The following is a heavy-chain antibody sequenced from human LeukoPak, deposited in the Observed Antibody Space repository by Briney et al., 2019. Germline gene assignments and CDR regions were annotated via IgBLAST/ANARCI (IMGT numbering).Heavy chain of an antibody. V-gene: IGHV3-21*01. D-gene: IGHD5-18*01. CDR2: ISGSSSYI. CDR3: ASSPVGYSYGRDGYDY. CDR1: GFTFSTYS. J-gene: IGHJ4*02. Sequence: GGSLRLSCAASGFTFSTYSMNWVRQAPGKGLEWVSSISGSSSYIYYADSVKGRFTISRDNAKSSLYLQMNSLRADDTAVYYCASSPVGYSYGRDGYDYWGQGTLVTVSS.